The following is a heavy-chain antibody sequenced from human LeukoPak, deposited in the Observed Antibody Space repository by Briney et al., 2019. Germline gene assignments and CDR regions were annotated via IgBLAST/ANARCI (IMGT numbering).Heavy chain of an antibody. Sequence: GGSLRLSCAASGFTFSSYNMNWVRQAPGKGLEWVSSISSSSSHIYYAHSVTGRFTISRDNAKNSLYLQMNSLRAEDTAVYYCARWPIAAAPPVYYFDYWGQGTLVTVSS. J-gene: IGHJ4*02. D-gene: IGHD6-13*01. CDR2: ISSSSSHI. V-gene: IGHV3-21*01. CDR3: ARWPIAAAPPVYYFDY. CDR1: GFTFSSYN.